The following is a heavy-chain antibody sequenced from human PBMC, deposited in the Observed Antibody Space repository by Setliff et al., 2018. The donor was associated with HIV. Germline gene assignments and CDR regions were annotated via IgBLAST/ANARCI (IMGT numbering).Heavy chain of an antibody. CDR3: ARVFVDTAVLRVLEYYFDS. J-gene: IGHJ4*02. V-gene: IGHV4-39*07. Sequence: PSETLSLTCTVSGGSISSSSYYWGWVRQPPGKGLEWIGSMYYSGSTYYTLSLKSRITISLDTSKNQFSLRMRSVTAADTAVYYCARVFVDTAVLRVLEYYFDSWGRGTLVTVSS. CDR1: GGSISSSSYY. D-gene: IGHD5-18*01. CDR2: MYYSGST.